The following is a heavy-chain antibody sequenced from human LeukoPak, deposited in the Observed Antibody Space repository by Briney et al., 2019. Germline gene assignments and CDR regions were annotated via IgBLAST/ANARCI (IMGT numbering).Heavy chain of an antibody. J-gene: IGHJ4*02. V-gene: IGHV4-30-4*01. D-gene: IGHD3-22*01. CDR3: ARDSSGYYGGDY. CDR2: IYYSGST. Sequence: SETLSLTCTVSGGSISSGDYYWSWIRQPPGKGLEWIGYIYYSGSTYYNPSLKSRVTISVDTSKNQFSLKLSSVTAADAAVYYCARDSSGYYGGDYWGQGTLVTVSS. CDR1: GGSISSGDYY.